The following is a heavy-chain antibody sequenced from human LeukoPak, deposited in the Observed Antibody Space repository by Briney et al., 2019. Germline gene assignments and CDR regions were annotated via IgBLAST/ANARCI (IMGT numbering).Heavy chain of an antibody. J-gene: IGHJ4*02. CDR2: INSDGSST. Sequence: GSLRLSCAASGFTFSSYWMHWARQAPGKGLVWVSRINSDGSSTSYADSVKGRFTISRDNAKNTLYLQMNSLRAEDTAVYYCAKGYCSGGSCPSAPFYFDYWGQGTLVTVSS. V-gene: IGHV3-74*01. CDR3: AKGYCSGGSCPSAPFYFDY. D-gene: IGHD2-15*01. CDR1: GFTFSSYW.